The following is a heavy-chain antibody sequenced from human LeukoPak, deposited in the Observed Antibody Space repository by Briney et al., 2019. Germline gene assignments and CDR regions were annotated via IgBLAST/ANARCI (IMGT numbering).Heavy chain of an antibody. J-gene: IGHJ5*02. CDR1: GGSISSYY. CDR3: AKQDGYNLYWFDP. V-gene: IGHV4-59*01. D-gene: IGHD5-24*01. CDR2: IYYSGST. Sequence: SETLSLTCTVSGGSISSYYWSWIRQPPGKGLEWIGYIYYSGSTNYNPSLKSRVTISVDTSKNQFSLKLSSVTAADTAVYYCAKQDGYNLYWFDPWGQGTLVTVSS.